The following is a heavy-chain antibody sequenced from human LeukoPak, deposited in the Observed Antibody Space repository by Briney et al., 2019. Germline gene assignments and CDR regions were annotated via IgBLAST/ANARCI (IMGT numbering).Heavy chain of an antibody. CDR2: ISSSGSTI. Sequence: GASLLLSCAATGLNFRDYYMGWIRQAPGTGLEWVSYISSSGSTIYYADSVKGRFTISRDNAKNSLYLQMNSLRAEDTAVYYCARGDSSSWYGGAFDIWGQGTMVTVSS. CDR1: GLNFRDYY. CDR3: ARGDSSSWYGGAFDI. J-gene: IGHJ3*02. D-gene: IGHD6-13*01. V-gene: IGHV3-11*01.